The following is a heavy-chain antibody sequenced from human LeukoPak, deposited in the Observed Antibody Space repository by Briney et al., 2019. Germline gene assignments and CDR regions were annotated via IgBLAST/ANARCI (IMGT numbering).Heavy chain of an antibody. CDR2: FDPEDVET. V-gene: IGHV1-24*01. CDR1: GYTLTELS. D-gene: IGHD3-10*01. J-gene: IGHJ4*02. Sequence: ASVKVSCKVSGYTLTELSIHWGRQAAGKGGGWMGGFDPEDVETIYAQKFQGRVTMTEDTSTETAYMELSSLRSEDTAVYYCATGNMVRGVIIGAVFDYWGQGTLVTVSS. CDR3: ATGNMVRGVIIGAVFDY.